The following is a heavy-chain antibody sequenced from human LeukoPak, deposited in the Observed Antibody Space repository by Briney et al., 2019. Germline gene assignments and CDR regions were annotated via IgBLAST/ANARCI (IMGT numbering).Heavy chain of an antibody. V-gene: IGHV3-11*01. J-gene: IGHJ5*02. CDR2: ISSSGSTI. D-gene: IGHD3-22*01. CDR3: ARDGAMIETFGWFDP. CDR1: GFTFSDYY. Sequence: PGGSLGLSCAASGFTFSDYYMSWIRQAPGKGLEWVSYISSSGSTIYYADSVKGRFTISRDNAKNSLYLQMNSLRAEDTAVYYCARDGAMIETFGWFDPWGQGTLVTVSS.